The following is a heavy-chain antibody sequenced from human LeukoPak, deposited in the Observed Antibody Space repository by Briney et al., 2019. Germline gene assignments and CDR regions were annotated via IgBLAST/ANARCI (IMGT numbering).Heavy chain of an antibody. J-gene: IGHJ6*03. Sequence: ASVKVSCKASGYTFTSYYIHWVRQAPGQGLEWMGLINPSGGSTNYAQKFQGRVTMTRDTSTSTVYMEQSSLRSEDTAVYYCARGPRITMVRGGQWYYYMDVWGKGTTVTISS. CDR2: INPSGGST. CDR3: ARGPRITMVRGGQWYYYMDV. D-gene: IGHD3-10*01. V-gene: IGHV1-46*01. CDR1: GYTFTSYY.